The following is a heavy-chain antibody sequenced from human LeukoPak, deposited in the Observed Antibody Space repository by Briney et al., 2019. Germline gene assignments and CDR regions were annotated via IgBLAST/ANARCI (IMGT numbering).Heavy chain of an antibody. CDR2: FYSTGST. Sequence: SETLSLTCTVSGDSISSRGYYWGWIRQPPGKGLEWIGNFYSTGSTYHNPSLKSRVTISGDTSKNQFSLKLSSVTAADTAVYYCARVGGYDYPYWGQGTLVTVSS. CDR1: GDSISSRGYY. CDR3: ARVGGYDYPY. J-gene: IGHJ4*02. V-gene: IGHV4-39*07. D-gene: IGHD5-12*01.